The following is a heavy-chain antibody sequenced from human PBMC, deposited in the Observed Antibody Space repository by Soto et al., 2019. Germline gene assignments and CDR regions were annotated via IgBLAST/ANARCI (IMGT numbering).Heavy chain of an antibody. CDR2: IYYSGST. Sequence: SETLSLTCTVSGGSISSGGYYWSWIRQHPGKGLEWIGYIYYSGSTYYNPSLKSRVTISVDTSKNQFSLKLSSVTAADTAVYYCASSYYYDSSGYYSLGYWGQGTLVTVSS. D-gene: IGHD3-22*01. CDR3: ASSYYYDSSGYYSLGY. J-gene: IGHJ4*02. V-gene: IGHV4-31*03. CDR1: GGSISSGGYY.